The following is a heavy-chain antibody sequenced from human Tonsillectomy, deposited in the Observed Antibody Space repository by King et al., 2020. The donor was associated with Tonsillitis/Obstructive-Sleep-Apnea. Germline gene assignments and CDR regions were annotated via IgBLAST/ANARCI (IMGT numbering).Heavy chain of an antibody. J-gene: IGHJ2*01. CDR2: IYPGDSDT. D-gene: IGHD6-6*01. Sequence: VQLVQSGAEVKKPGESLKISCKGSGYSFTSYWIGWVPQRPGKGLECMGIIYPGDSDTRYSPSFQGPVTISADKSISTAYMQWSSLKASDTAMYYCARRVGSSAHWYFDLWGRGTLVTVSS. CDR3: ARRVGSSAHWYFDL. CDR1: GYSFTSYW. V-gene: IGHV5-51*01.